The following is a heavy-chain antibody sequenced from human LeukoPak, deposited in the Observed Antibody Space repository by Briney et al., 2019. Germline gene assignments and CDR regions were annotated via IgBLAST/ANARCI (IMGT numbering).Heavy chain of an antibody. CDR1: GFPLSSYA. Sequence: GGSLRLSCAASGFPLSSYAMSGVRQVPGEGREWVSATSSSDDGTYHADSVRGRFTIYRDNFRNTLYLQMNRLRVEDAALYYCARAPVTSCRGAFCYPFDLWGQGVLVTVSS. J-gene: IGHJ4*02. CDR3: ARAPVTSCRGAFCYPFDL. CDR2: TSSSDDGT. D-gene: IGHD2-21*01. V-gene: IGHV3-23*01.